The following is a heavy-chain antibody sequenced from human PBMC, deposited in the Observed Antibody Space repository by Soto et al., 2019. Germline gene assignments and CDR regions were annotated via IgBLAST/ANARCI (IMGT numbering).Heavy chain of an antibody. D-gene: IGHD3-10*01. CDR1: GFNFNFYW. Sequence: PGGSLRLSCAASGFNFNFYWMHWVRQAPGKGLVWVSRISGDGTITNYADSVKGRFTISRDNAKNTLFLQMDSLRVEDTAVYYCARGSTPYYYGSGSIYPRLGSGMDVWGQGTTVTVSS. CDR2: ISGDGTIT. V-gene: IGHV3-74*01. CDR3: ARGSTPYYYGSGSIYPRLGSGMDV. J-gene: IGHJ6*02.